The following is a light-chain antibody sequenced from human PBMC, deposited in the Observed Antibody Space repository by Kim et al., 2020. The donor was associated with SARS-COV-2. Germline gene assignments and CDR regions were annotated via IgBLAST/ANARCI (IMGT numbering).Light chain of an antibody. Sequence: ALGQTVRITCQGDSLRSYYASWYQLKPGQAPVLVIYGKNNRPSGIPDRFSGSSSGNTASLTIPGAQAEDEADYYCNSRDSSGNHVVFGGGTQLTVL. CDR1: SLRSYY. V-gene: IGLV3-19*01. J-gene: IGLJ2*01. CDR3: NSRDSSGNHVV. CDR2: GKN.